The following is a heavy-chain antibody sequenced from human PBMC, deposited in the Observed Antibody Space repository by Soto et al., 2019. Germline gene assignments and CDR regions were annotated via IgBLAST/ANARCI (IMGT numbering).Heavy chain of an antibody. J-gene: IGHJ4*02. CDR3: ATSYNWKGPYYFDY. CDR2: FDPEDGET. Sequence: ASVKVSCKVPGYTLTELSMHWVRQAPGKGLEWMGGFDPEDGETIYAQKFQGRVTMTEDTSTDTAYMELSGLRSEDTAVYYCATSYNWKGPYYFDYWGQGTLVTVS. CDR1: GYTLTELS. D-gene: IGHD1-20*01. V-gene: IGHV1-24*01.